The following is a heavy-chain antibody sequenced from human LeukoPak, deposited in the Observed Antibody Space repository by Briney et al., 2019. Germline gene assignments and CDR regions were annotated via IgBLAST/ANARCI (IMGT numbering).Heavy chain of an antibody. D-gene: IGHD3-3*01. J-gene: IGHJ6*03. CDR3: ARQKRYDFWSGYQPYYYYYMDV. CDR2: INHSGST. CDR1: GGSFSGYY. V-gene: IGHV4-34*01. Sequence: SETLSLTCAVYGGSFSGYYWSWIRQPPGKGLEWIGEINHSGSTNYNPSLKSRVTISVDTSKNQFSLKLSSVTAADTAVYYCARQKRYDFWSGYQPYYYYYMDVWGKGTTVTVSS.